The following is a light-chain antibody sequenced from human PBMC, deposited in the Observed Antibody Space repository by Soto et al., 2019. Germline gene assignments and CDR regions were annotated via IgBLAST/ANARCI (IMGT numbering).Light chain of an antibody. Sequence: QSVLTQPASVSGSPGQSITISCTGTSRGVGSYNLVSWYQQHPGKAPKLMISEGSKRPSGVSNRFSGSKSGNTASLTISGLQAEDEADYYCCSYAGSSTYVFGTGTKVTV. CDR3: CSYAGSSTYV. V-gene: IGLV2-23*01. J-gene: IGLJ1*01. CDR2: EGS. CDR1: SRGVGSYNL.